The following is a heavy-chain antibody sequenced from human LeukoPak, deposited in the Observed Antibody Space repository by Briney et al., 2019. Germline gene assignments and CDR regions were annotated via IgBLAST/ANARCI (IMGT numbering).Heavy chain of an antibody. Sequence: GGSLRLSCTASGFSFSGHRMHWVRQAPGKGLEWVAVISYDGSNKYYADSVKGRFTISRDNSKNTLYLQMNSLRAEDTAVYYCARASEPTYYDYVWVDYWGQGTLVTVSS. CDR3: ARASEPTYYDYVWVDY. J-gene: IGHJ4*02. CDR1: GFSFSGHR. V-gene: IGHV3-30-3*01. CDR2: ISYDGSNK. D-gene: IGHD3-16*01.